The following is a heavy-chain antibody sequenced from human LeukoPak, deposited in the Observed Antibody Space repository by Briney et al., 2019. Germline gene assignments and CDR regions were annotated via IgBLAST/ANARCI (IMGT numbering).Heavy chain of an antibody. D-gene: IGHD7-27*01. V-gene: IGHV3-23*01. CDR1: GFTFNGYS. CDR3: VRDLVWGAFDV. J-gene: IGHJ3*01. Sequence: GGSLRLSCAASGFTFNGYSMNWVRQAPGKGLEWVSGVSPSGDIAYYADSVMGRFTISRDNRKSTVSLQMNSLRAEDTALYYCVRDLVWGAFDVWGQGTMVTVSS. CDR2: VSPSGDIA.